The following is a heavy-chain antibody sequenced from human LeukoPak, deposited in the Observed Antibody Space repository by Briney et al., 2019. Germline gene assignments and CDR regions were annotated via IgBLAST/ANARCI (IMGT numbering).Heavy chain of an antibody. CDR2: IYYSGST. D-gene: IGHD3-22*01. CDR1: GGSISSSSYY. V-gene: IGHV4-39*07. J-gene: IGHJ4*02. Sequence: SETLSLTCTVSGGSISSSSYYWGWIRQPPGKGLEWIGSIYYSGSTYYNPSLKSRVTISVDTSKKQFSLRLSSVTAADTAIYYCASDYFDRTGYYGFIYWGQGSLVTISS. CDR3: ASDYFDRTGYYGFIY.